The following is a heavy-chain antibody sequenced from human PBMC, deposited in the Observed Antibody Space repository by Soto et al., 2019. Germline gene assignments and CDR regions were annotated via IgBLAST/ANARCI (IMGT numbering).Heavy chain of an antibody. Sequence: EVQLVESGGGLVKPGGSLRLSCAASGFTFSSYRMNWVRQAPGKGLEWVSSISSSSSYIYYADSVKGRFTISRDNAKNSLYLQMNSLRAEDTAVYYCARDWRIAVKPEDPRYYYYYMDVWGKGTSVTVSS. D-gene: IGHD6-19*01. CDR3: ARDWRIAVKPEDPRYYYYYMDV. J-gene: IGHJ6*03. V-gene: IGHV3-21*01. CDR1: GFTFSSYR. CDR2: ISSSSSYI.